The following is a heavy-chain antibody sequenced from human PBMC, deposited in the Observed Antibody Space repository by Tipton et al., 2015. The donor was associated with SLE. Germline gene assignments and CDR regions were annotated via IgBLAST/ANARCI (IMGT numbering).Heavy chain of an antibody. Sequence: TLSLTCNVSGGSINTYYWSWIRQPPGKGLEWIGYIHYSGSAYYNPSLKSRLTMSVQRSKNQFSLTVNSVTAADTAVYYCARDGYSYGYHYWGQGTLVTVSS. D-gene: IGHD5-18*01. J-gene: IGHJ4*02. CDR2: IHYSGSA. CDR1: GGSINTYY. CDR3: ARDGYSYGYHY. V-gene: IGHV4-59*01.